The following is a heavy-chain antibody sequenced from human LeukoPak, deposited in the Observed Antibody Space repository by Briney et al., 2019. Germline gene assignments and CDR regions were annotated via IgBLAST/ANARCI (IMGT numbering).Heavy chain of an antibody. CDR2: VKQDGSEK. CDR1: GFTFSSYW. D-gene: IGHD3-3*01. CDR3: ARDVGREWNDFWSGYHGGYYYMDV. Sequence: GGSLRLSCAAPGFTFSSYWMSWVRQAPGKGLEWVANVKQDGSEKYYVDSMKGRFTISRDNAKNSLYLQMNSLRAEDTAVYYCARDVGREWNDFWSGYHGGYYYMDVWGKGTTVTVSS. V-gene: IGHV3-7*01. J-gene: IGHJ6*03.